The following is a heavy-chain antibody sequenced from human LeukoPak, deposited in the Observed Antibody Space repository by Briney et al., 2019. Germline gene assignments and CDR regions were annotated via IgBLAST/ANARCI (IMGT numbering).Heavy chain of an antibody. D-gene: IGHD3-9*01. J-gene: IGHJ4*02. Sequence: ASVXVSCKASXYXXXXXXXXXVXXXPGXXXXXMXXXXPHXGGXKFAXKFQGRVTMTRDTSISTAYMEVSRLRSDDAAVXYXAREYYDILTGSLDYWGQGTLVTVSS. CDR2: XXPHXGGX. CDR3: AREYYDILTGSLDY. CDR1: XYXXXXXX. V-gene: IGHV1-2*02.